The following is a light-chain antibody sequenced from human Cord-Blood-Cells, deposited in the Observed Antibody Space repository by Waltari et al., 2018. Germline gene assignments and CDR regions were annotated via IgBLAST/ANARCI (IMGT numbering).Light chain of an antibody. J-gene: IGKJ1*01. Sequence: DIVMTHTRLSLSVTLGKPAPISCKSSQSLLQSDGKTYLYWYLHKPGQSPQLLIYEVSSRFSRVPDRFSGSGSGTDFTRKIRRVEAEDVGVYYCIQGIHLPPTFGQGTKVEIK. CDR3: IQGIHLPPT. CDR1: QSLLQSDGKTY. V-gene: IGKV2-29*02. CDR2: EVS.